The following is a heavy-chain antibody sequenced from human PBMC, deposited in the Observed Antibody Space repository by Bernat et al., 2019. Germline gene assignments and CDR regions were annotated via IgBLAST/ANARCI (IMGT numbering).Heavy chain of an antibody. CDR1: GFTFSSYG. V-gene: IGHV3-30*18. Sequence: QVQLVVSGGGVVQPGRSLRLSCAASGFTFSSYGMHWVRQAPGKGLEWVAVISYDGSNKYYAESVKGRFSISRDNSQNALYLQMNSLRAEDTAVYYCAKDLYYYDSSGYRSTDYYGMDVWGQGTTVTVSS. D-gene: IGHD3-22*01. CDR2: ISYDGSNK. CDR3: AKDLYYYDSSGYRSTDYYGMDV. J-gene: IGHJ6*02.